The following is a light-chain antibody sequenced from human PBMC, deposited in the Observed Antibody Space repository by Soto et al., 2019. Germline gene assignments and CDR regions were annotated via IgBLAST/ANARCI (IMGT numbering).Light chain of an antibody. Sequence: EIVMTQSPATLSVSTGERVTLSCRASQSVSSNLAWYQQKTGQAPRLLIYGASTRVTDIPARFSGSGSGTAFTPTISSLQSEDFTVSYCQQYNNWPPWTFGQGTKVEIK. CDR2: GAS. CDR1: QSVSSN. CDR3: QQYNNWPPWT. J-gene: IGKJ1*01. V-gene: IGKV3-15*01.